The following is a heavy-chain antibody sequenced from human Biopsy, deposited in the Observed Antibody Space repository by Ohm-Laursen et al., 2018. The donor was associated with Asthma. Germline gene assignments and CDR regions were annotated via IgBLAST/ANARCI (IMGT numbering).Heavy chain of an antibody. D-gene: IGHD5-12*01. V-gene: IGHV1-3*01. CDR3: ATGYSGSDRIVYYYSGMEV. CDR2: INAGNGNT. CDR1: GYTFIHFA. Sequence: SSVKVSCKASGYTFIHFAIHWVRQAPGQRLEWMGWINAGNGNTKYSQKFQGRVTISRDTSASTAYMDLSSLRSEDTAVYYCATGYSGSDRIVYYYSGMEVWGQGTTVTVSS. J-gene: IGHJ6*02.